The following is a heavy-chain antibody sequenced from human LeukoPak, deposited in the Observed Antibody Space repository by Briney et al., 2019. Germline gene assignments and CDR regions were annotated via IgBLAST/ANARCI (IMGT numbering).Heavy chain of an antibody. Sequence: GGSLRLSCAASGFTFSSYGMHWVRQAPGKGLEWVAFILSDASNKYYTDSVKGRFTISRDNSKNTVNLQMDSLRPEDTAVYYCAKDGPPTVTRGSFDYWGQGTLVTVSS. J-gene: IGHJ4*02. CDR1: GFTFSSYG. CDR2: ILSDASNK. CDR3: AKDGPPTVTRGSFDY. D-gene: IGHD3-10*01. V-gene: IGHV3-30*18.